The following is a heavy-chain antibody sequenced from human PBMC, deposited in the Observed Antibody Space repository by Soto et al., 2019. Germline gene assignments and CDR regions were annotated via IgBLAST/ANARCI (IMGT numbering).Heavy chain of an antibody. CDR1: GGSISSSSYY. V-gene: IGHV4-39*01. CDR3: ASRRVGSGSYYNTFDY. CDR2: IYYSGST. Sequence: QLQLQESFPGLVKPSETLSLTCTVSGGSISSSSYYWGWIRQPPGKGLEWIGSIYYSGSTYYNPSLKSRVTISVDTSKNQFSLKLSSVTAADTAVYYCASRRVGSGSYYNTFDYWGQGTLVTVSS. D-gene: IGHD3-10*01. J-gene: IGHJ4*02.